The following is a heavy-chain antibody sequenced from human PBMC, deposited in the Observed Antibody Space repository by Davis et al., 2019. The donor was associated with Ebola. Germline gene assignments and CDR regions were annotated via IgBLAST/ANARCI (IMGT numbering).Heavy chain of an antibody. CDR3: ARRRGAVRAFDI. CDR2: INHSGST. J-gene: IGHJ3*02. D-gene: IGHD3-10*01. V-gene: IGHV4-34*01. Sequence: SETLSLTCAAYGGSFSGYYWSWIRQPPGKGLEWIGEINHSGSTNYNPSLKSRVTISVDTSKNQFSLKLSSVTAADTAVYYCARRRGAVRAFDIWGQGTMVTVSS. CDR1: GGSFSGYY.